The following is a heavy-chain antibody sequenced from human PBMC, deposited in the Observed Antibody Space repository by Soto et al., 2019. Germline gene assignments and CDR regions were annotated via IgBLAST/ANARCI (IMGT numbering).Heavy chain of an antibody. Sequence: GGSLRLSCAASGFTFSSYAMSWARQAPGKGLEWVSAISGSGGSTYYADSVKGRFTISRDNSKNTLYLQMNSLRAEDTAVYYCAKSVRYSYGSFDYWGQGTLVTVSS. CDR1: GFTFSSYA. D-gene: IGHD5-18*01. J-gene: IGHJ4*02. V-gene: IGHV3-23*01. CDR3: AKSVRYSYGSFDY. CDR2: ISGSGGST.